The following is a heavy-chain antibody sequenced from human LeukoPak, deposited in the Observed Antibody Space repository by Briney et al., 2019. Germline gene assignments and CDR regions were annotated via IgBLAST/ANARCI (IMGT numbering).Heavy chain of an antibody. CDR3: ARDRPGVVG. Sequence: GGSLRLSCAASGFTFSSYAMHWVRQAPGKGLEWVAVISYDGSNKYYADSVKGRFTISRDNSKNTLYLQMNSLRAEDTAVYYCARDRPGVVGWGQGTLVTVSS. CDR2: ISYDGSNK. J-gene: IGHJ4*02. CDR1: GFTFSSYA. D-gene: IGHD2-15*01. V-gene: IGHV3-30-3*01.